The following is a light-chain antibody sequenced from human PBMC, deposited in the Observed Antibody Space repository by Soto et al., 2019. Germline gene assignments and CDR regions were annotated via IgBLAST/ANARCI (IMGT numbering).Light chain of an antibody. CDR2: DAT. V-gene: IGKV1-5*01. Sequence: DIQLTHSPSTLSAYVGDTVTITCRASRSVTTWLAWYQQIPGKAPKVLIWDATTLHRGVSSRFSGSGFGTEFNLTISSLQPDDFATYYCKQYYSYSKFGQGTKVDIK. CDR1: RSVTTW. CDR3: KQYYSYSK. J-gene: IGKJ1*01.